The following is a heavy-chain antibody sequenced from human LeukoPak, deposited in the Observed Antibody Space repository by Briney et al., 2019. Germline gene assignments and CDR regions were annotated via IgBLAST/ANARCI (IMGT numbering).Heavy chain of an antibody. V-gene: IGHV1-69*01. CDR1: GGTFSNYA. CDR2: IIPIFGTA. CDR3: AEEDNPGDAFDI. D-gene: IGHD1-14*01. J-gene: IGHJ3*02. Sequence: SVKVSCKASGGTFSNYAISWVRQAPGQGLEWMGGIIPIFGTANYAQKFQGRVTITADESTSTAYMELGSLTSEDTAVYYCAEEDNPGDAFDIWGQGTMVTVSS.